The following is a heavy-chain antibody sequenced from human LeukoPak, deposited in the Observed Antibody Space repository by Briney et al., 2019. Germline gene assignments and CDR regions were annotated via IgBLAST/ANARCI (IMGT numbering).Heavy chain of an antibody. CDR3: ARDSFRMDV. D-gene: IGHD3-16*01. CDR1: GFTFSDYY. CDR2: IKQDGSEK. Sequence: GGSLRLSCAASGFTFSDYYMSWIRQAPGKGLEWVANIKQDGSEKYYVDSVKGRFTTSRDNAKNSLYLQMNSLRAEDTAVYYCARDSFRMDVWGKGTTVTVSS. V-gene: IGHV3-7*01. J-gene: IGHJ6*04.